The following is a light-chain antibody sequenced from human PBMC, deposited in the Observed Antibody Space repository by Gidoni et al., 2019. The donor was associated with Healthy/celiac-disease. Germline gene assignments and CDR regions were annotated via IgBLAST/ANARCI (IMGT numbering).Light chain of an antibody. Sequence: DIQMPPSPSSLSASVGDKVTIPSRESQSIRSYLNWYQQKPGTAPKLLIYAASSLQSGVPSRFSGSGSGTDFTLTISRLQPEDFATYYCQQSYRTPQTFGQGTKVEIK. J-gene: IGKJ1*01. CDR1: QSIRSY. CDR2: AAS. V-gene: IGKV1-39*01. CDR3: QQSYRTPQT.